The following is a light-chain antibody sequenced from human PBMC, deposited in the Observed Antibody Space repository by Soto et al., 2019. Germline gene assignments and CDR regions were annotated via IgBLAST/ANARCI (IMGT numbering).Light chain of an antibody. CDR3: SSYTSSSTLAV. CDR1: SSDVGGYNY. Sequence: QSALTQPASVSGSPGQSITISCTGTSSDVGGYNYVSWYQQDPGKAPKLMLYDVNNRPSGVSNRCSGSKSGNTSSLTISGLQAEDEAYYYCSSYTSSSTLAVFGGGTKLTVL. V-gene: IGLV2-14*01. J-gene: IGLJ2*01. CDR2: DVN.